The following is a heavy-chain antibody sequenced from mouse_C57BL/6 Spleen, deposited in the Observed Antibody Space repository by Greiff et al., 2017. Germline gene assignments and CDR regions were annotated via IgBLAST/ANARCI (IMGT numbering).Heavy chain of an antibody. Sequence: QVQLQQPGAELVRPGSSVTLSCKASGYTFTSYWMDWVKQRPGHGLEWIGNIYPSDRETHYNQKFKDKATLTVDKSSSTAYRQLSSLTSEDSAFYYCAIMAYYSNSAWFAYWGQGTLVTVSA. D-gene: IGHD2-5*01. CDR1: GYTFTSYW. J-gene: IGHJ3*01. CDR3: AIMAYYSNSAWFAY. V-gene: IGHV1-61*01. CDR2: IYPSDRET.